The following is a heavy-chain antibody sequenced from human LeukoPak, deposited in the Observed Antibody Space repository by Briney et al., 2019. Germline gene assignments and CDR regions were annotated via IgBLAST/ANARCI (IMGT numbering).Heavy chain of an antibody. CDR3: AREKTAYYYDRSGFSEGAFDV. J-gene: IGHJ3*01. CDR2: VYYSGST. D-gene: IGHD3-22*01. Sequence: SQTLSLTCTVSGGSISSGDYYWSWIRHLPGKGLEWIGYVYYSGSTYYNPSLESRITMSVDTSENQFSLKLTSVTAADTAVYYCAREKTAYYYDRSGFSEGAFDVWGQGAMVTVSS. V-gene: IGHV4-31*03. CDR1: GGSISSGDYY.